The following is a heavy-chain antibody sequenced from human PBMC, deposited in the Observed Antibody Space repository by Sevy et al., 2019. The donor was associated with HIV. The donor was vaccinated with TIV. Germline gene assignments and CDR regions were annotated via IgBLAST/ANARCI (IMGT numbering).Heavy chain of an antibody. D-gene: IGHD2-15*01. Sequence: GGSLRLSCAASGFSISNNYTAWVRQAPGKGLEWVSVMYSGGSPYYADSGKGRFALSRDMSKKTVYLQMNSLRAEDTAVYYCARGYCGGGSCTAFDPWGQGTLVTVSS. V-gene: IGHV3-53*01. CDR2: MYSGGSP. CDR1: GFSISNNY. CDR3: ARGYCGGGSCTAFDP. J-gene: IGHJ5*02.